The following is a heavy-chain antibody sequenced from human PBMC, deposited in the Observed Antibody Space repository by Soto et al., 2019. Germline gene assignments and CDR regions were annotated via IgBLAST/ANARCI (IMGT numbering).Heavy chain of an antibody. Sequence: QVQLVESGGGVVQPGRSLRLSCAASGFTFSSYAIHWVRQAPGKGLEWVAVISYDGSNKYYADSVKGRFTISRDNSKNTLYVRMNSLRVEDTAGYYCARGVVAGTYYYYGMDVWGQGITVTVSS. CDR1: GFTFSSYA. CDR3: ARGVVAGTYYYYGMDV. D-gene: IGHD2-15*01. V-gene: IGHV3-30-3*01. CDR2: ISYDGSNK. J-gene: IGHJ6*02.